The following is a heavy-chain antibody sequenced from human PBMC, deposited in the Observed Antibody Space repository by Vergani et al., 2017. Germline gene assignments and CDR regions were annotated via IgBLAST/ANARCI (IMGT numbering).Heavy chain of an antibody. CDR2: ISSDGSNK. J-gene: IGHJ4*02. Sequence: VQLVESGGGVVQPGRSLRLSCETSGLMFNNYGMHWVRQAPGKGLEWVAVISSDGSNKHYADSVKGRFTISRDNSQNTLYLQMDSLTAEDTAIYFCVNGYYYDQSGLASFDYWGQGTLVTVSS. D-gene: IGHD3-22*01. CDR1: GLMFNNYG. V-gene: IGHV3-30*18. CDR3: VNGYYYDQSGLASFDY.